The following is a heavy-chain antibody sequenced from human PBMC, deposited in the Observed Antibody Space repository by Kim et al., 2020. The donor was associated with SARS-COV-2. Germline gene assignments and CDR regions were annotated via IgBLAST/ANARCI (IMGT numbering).Heavy chain of an antibody. CDR3: ARDPPGPDYSFDL. J-gene: IGHJ3*01. CDR1: GGSISNHY. Sequence: SETLSLTCIVSGGSISNHYWSWIRQTPGQGLEWIGYIDYSGGTNSNPSLKSRVNISLDTSKNQFSLKLSSVTAADTAVYYCARDPPGPDYSFDLCGQGTMVTVSS. D-gene: IGHD5-12*01. V-gene: IGHV4-59*11. CDR2: IDYSGGT.